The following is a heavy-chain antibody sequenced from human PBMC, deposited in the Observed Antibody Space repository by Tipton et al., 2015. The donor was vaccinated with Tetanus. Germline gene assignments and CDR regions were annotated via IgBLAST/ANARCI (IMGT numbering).Heavy chain of an antibody. J-gene: IGHJ6*02. Sequence: SLRLSCAASGFTFSSYGMHWVRQAPGKGLEWVAVIWYDGSNKYYADSVKGRFTISRDNSKNTLYLQMNSLRAEDTAVYYCARDTRGGLYSYYGMDVWGQETTVTVSS. D-gene: IGHD3-10*01. CDR2: IWYDGSNK. V-gene: IGHV3-33*01. CDR3: ARDTRGGLYSYYGMDV. CDR1: GFTFSSYG.